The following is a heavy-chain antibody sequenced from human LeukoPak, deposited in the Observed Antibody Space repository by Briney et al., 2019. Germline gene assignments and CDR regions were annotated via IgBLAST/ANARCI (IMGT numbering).Heavy chain of an antibody. CDR2: IYPGDSDT. V-gene: IGHV5-51*01. CDR1: GYSFTSYW. Sequence: GESLKISCKGSGYSFTSYWIGWVRQMPGKGLEWMGIIYPGDSDTRYSPSFQGQVTISADKSISIAYLQWSNLKASDTAMYYCAKTRDGFLSGAFDIWGQGTMLTVSS. D-gene: IGHD5-24*01. J-gene: IGHJ3*02. CDR3: AKTRDGFLSGAFDI.